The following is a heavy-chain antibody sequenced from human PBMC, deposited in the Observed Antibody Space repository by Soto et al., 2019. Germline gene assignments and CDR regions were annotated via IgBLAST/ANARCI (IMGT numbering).Heavy chain of an antibody. CDR2: IYYSGSP. D-gene: IGHD5-18*01. Sequence: SETLSLTCTVSGGSISTYYCSWIRQPPGKGLEWIGYIYYSGSPNYSPSLKSRVTISLDTSKNQFSLKVNSVTAADTAVYYCARGSRGYSRVFDLWDQGTLVTVSS. CDR1: GGSISTYY. J-gene: IGHJ4*02. CDR3: ARGSRGYSRVFDL. V-gene: IGHV4-59*01.